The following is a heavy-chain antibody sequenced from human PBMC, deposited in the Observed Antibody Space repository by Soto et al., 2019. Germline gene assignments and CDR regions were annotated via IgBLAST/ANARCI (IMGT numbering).Heavy chain of an antibody. Sequence: SETLPLTFTFSGYPISSGSYWSWIRQPPGKGPEWIAIIYHGGTTFYNPSLKSRITISVDTSNNQFSLKLTSVTAADTAVYYCARVHVMVVAGSTFDYWGHGTLVTVSS. CDR1: GYPISSGSY. J-gene: IGHJ4*01. V-gene: IGHV4-38-2*02. D-gene: IGHD6-19*01. CDR3: ARVHVMVVAGSTFDY. CDR2: IYHGGTT.